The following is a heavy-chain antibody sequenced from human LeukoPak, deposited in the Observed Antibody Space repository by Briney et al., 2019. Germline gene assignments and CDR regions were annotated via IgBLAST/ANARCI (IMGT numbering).Heavy chain of an antibody. CDR3: ARDHGIAAAGNAFDI. J-gene: IGHJ3*02. CDR1: SGSISSYY. CDR2: IYYSGST. D-gene: IGHD6-13*01. Sequence: PSETLSLTCTVSSGSISSYYWSWIRQPAGKGLEWIGYIYYSGSTNYNPSLKSRVTISVDTSKNQFSLKLSSVTAADTAVYYCARDHGIAAAGNAFDIWGQGTMVTVSS. V-gene: IGHV4-59*01.